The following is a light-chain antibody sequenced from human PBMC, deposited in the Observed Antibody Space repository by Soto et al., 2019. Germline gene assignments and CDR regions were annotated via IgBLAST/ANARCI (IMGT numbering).Light chain of an antibody. J-gene: IGKJ4*01. CDR1: QSVGSSY. V-gene: IGKV3-20*01. CDR3: QQGDSFPFT. CDR2: GAS. Sequence: EIVLTQSPGTLSLSPGERAALSCRASQSVGSSYLAWYQQKPGQAPRLLIYGASSRATGIPDRFSGSGSGTDFTLIISSLQPEDFATYFCQQGDSFPFTFGGGTKVDIK.